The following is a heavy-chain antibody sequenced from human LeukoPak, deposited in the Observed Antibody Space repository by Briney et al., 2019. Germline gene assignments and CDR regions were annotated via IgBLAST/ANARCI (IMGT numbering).Heavy chain of an antibody. J-gene: IGHJ4*02. D-gene: IGHD6-13*01. V-gene: IGHV3-33*01. CDR1: GFTFSSYG. CDR3: ARGGSSWSPYFDY. CDR2: IWYDGSNK. Sequence: GRSLRLSCAASGFTFSSYGMHWVRQAPGKGLEWVAVIWYDGSNKYYADSVKGRFTISRDNSKNTLYLQMNSLRAKDTAVYYCARGGSSWSPYFDYWGQGTLVTVSS.